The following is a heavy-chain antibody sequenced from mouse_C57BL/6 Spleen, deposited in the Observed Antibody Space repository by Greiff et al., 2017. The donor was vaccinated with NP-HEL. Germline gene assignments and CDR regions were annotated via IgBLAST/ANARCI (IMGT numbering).Heavy chain of an antibody. CDR1: GYSFTGYY. CDR3: ARSRNYYGSSYGYFDV. CDR2: INPSTGGT. Sequence: EVKLQESGPELVKPGASVKISCKASGYSFTGYYMNWVKQSPEKSLEWIGEINPSTGGTTYNQKFKAKATLTVDKSSSTAYMQLKSLTSEDSAVYYCARSRNYYGSSYGYFDVWGTGTTVTVSS. J-gene: IGHJ1*03. D-gene: IGHD1-1*01. V-gene: IGHV1-42*01.